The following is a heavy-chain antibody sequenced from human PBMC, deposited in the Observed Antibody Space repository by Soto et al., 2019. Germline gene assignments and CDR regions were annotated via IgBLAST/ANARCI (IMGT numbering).Heavy chain of an antibody. Sequence: ASVKVSCKASGYTFTSYGISWVQQAPGQGLEWMGWISAYNGNTNYSQKFQGRVTITRDTSASTAYMELSSLRSEDTAVYYCARGLTMVRGVILDAFDIWGQGTMVTVSS. CDR2: ISAYNGNT. CDR1: GYTFTSYG. V-gene: IGHV1-18*01. CDR3: ARGLTMVRGVILDAFDI. D-gene: IGHD3-10*01. J-gene: IGHJ3*02.